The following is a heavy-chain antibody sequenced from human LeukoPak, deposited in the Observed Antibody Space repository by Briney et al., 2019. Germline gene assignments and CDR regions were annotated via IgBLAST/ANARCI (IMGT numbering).Heavy chain of an antibody. D-gene: IGHD3-10*01. CDR3: ARDYYGSGSYDY. CDR2: IIPIFGTA. V-gene: IGHV1-69*05. CDR1: GGTFSSYA. Sequence: ASVKVSCKASGGTFSSYAISWVRQAPGQGLEWMGGIIPIFGTANYAQKFQGRVTITTDESTSTAYMELSSLRSEDTAVYYCARDYYGSGSYDYRGQGTLVTVSS. J-gene: IGHJ4*02.